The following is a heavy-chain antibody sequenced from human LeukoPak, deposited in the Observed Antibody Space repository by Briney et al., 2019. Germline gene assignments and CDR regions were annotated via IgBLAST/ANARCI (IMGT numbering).Heavy chain of an antibody. CDR3: ARPEYSYAYPPDAFDI. J-gene: IGHJ3*02. Sequence: GEALEISWEGSGYSFTSYWIGWGRQMAGKGLEWGGIIYPGDSDTRYSPSFQGQVTISADKSSSTAYLQWSSLKASDTAMYYCARPEYSYAYPPDAFDIWGQGTMVTVSS. D-gene: IGHD5-18*01. V-gene: IGHV5-51*01. CDR1: GYSFTSYW. CDR2: IYPGDSDT.